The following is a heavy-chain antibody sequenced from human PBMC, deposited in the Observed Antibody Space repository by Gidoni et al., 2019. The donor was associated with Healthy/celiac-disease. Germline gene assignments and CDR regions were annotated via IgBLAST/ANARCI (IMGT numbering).Heavy chain of an antibody. CDR2: MSFSVSTK. Sequence: QVQLVESGGGLVKPGESLRLSCVASGFNVNQYYMSCIRQAPGKGLEWCASMSFSVSTKFAADSVKGRFAISRDNPKNTLYLQMYRLRADDTAVYYCASYDYYGSGSYYFDHWGQGTLLTVSS. J-gene: IGHJ4*02. CDR3: ASYDYYGSGSYYFDH. CDR1: GFNVNQYY. V-gene: IGHV3-11*01. D-gene: IGHD3-10*01.